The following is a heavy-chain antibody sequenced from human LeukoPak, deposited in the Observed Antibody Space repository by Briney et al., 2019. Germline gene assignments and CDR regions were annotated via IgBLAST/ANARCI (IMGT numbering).Heavy chain of an antibody. CDR1: GFTFSSYA. J-gene: IGHJ4*02. D-gene: IGHD3-22*01. Sequence: GSLRLSCAASGFTFSSYAMHWVRQAPGKGLEWVAVISYDGSNKYYADSVKGRFTISRDNSKNTLYLQMNSLRAEDTAVYYCARGDDYYDSSGPWDYWGQGTLVTVSS. CDR2: ISYDGSNK. CDR3: ARGDDYYDSSGPWDY. V-gene: IGHV3-30*04.